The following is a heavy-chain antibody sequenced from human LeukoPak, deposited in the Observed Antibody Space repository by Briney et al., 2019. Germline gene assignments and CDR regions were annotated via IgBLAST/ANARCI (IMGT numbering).Heavy chain of an antibody. J-gene: IGHJ5*02. CDR3: AREEIDDSSGYLFDP. D-gene: IGHD3-22*01. CDR2: ISTYNGNT. Sequence: ASVKVSCKASGYTFTSYGISWVRQAPGQGLEWMGWISTYNGNTNFAQKLQGRVTIATDTSTSTAYMELRSLRSDDTAVYYCAREEIDDSSGYLFDPWGQGPLVTVSS. V-gene: IGHV1-18*01. CDR1: GYTFTSYG.